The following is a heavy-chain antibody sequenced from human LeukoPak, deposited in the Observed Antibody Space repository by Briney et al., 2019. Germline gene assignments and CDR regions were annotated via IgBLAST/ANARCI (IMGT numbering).Heavy chain of an antibody. D-gene: IGHD2-2*01. CDR3: ARDLGLPTAAHFDY. Sequence: SETLSLTCTVSGGSISTYYWSWLRQPAGKGLEWVGRIHASGSANYNSSLKSRVTISVDTSKNQFSLSVRSVTAADTAVYYCARDLGLPTAAHFDYWGQGTLVTVSS. CDR1: GGSISTYY. CDR2: IHASGSA. V-gene: IGHV4-4*07. J-gene: IGHJ4*02.